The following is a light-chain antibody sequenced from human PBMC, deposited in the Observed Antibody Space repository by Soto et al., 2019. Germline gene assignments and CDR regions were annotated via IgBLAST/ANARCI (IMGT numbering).Light chain of an antibody. J-gene: IGLJ2*01. CDR1: SSDVGGYNY. CDR3: SSYTSNSTLEVV. V-gene: IGLV2-14*01. Sequence: QSALTQPASVSGSPGQSITISCTGTSSDVGGYNYVSWYQQHPGKAPKLMIYDVSNRPSGVSNRFSGSKSGNTASLTISGLQAEDEADYYCSSYTSNSTLEVVFGGGTQLTVL. CDR2: DVS.